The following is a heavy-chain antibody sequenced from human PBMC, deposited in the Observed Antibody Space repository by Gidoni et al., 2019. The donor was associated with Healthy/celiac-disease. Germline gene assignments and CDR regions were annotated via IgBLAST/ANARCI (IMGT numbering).Heavy chain of an antibody. D-gene: IGHD1-26*01. CDR1: GGPLSSYP. J-gene: IGHJ5*02. CDR2: IIPILGIA. Sequence: QVQLVQSGAEVKKAGTSMKFSCKASGGPLSSYPIRWVRQAPGQGLEWMGRIIPILGIANYAQKFQGRVTITADKSTSTAYMELSSLRSEDTAVYYCARAVGEPTNNWFDPWGQGTLVTVSS. CDR3: ARAVGEPTNNWFDP. V-gene: IGHV1-69*02.